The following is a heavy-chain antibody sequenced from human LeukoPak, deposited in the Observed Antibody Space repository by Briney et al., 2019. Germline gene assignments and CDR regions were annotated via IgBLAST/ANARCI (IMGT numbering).Heavy chain of an antibody. Sequence: ASVKVSCKASGYTFTNYGISWVRQAPGQGLKWMGWISAYNANTNYAHKLQGRVTMTTDTFTSTAYMELRSLRSDDTAVYYCARGYYYDSSDHVGDYWGQGTLVTVSS. CDR2: ISAYNANT. V-gene: IGHV1-18*01. CDR1: GYTFTNYG. CDR3: ARGYYYDSSDHVGDY. J-gene: IGHJ4*02. D-gene: IGHD3-22*01.